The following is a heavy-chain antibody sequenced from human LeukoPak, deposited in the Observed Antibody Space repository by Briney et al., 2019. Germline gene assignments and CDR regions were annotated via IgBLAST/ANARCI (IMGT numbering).Heavy chain of an antibody. D-gene: IGHD3-10*01. CDR3: ALISVPGSKYNWFDP. CDR1: GGTFSSYA. V-gene: IGHV1-69*13. J-gene: IGHJ5*02. Sequence: GASVKVSCKASGGTFSSYAISWVRQAPGQGLEWMGGFIPISGTANYAQKFQGRVTITADESTSTAYMELSSLRSEDTAVYYCALISVPGSKYNWFDPWGQGTLVTVSS. CDR2: FIPISGTA.